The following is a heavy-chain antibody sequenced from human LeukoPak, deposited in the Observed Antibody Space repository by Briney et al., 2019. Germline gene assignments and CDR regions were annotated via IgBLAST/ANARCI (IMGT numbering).Heavy chain of an antibody. D-gene: IGHD3-9*01. CDR3: ASRIPWHRYFDY. CDR2: ISSSGSTI. V-gene: IGHV3-48*03. CDR1: GFTFSSYE. Sequence: GGSLRLSCAASGFTFSSYEMNWVRQAPGKGLEWVSYISSSGSTIYYADSVKGRFTISRDNAKNSLYLQMNSLRAEDTAVYYCASRIPWHRYFDYWGQGTLVTVSS. J-gene: IGHJ4*02.